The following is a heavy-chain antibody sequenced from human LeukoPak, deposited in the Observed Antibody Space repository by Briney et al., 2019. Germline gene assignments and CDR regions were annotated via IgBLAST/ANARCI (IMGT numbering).Heavy chain of an antibody. Sequence: SETLSLTCAVSGYSISSGYYWGWIRQPPGKGLEWIGSIYHSGSTYYNPSLKSRVTISVDTSKNQFSLKLSPVTAADTAVYYCARRIDILTGPVFDYWGQGTLVTVSS. V-gene: IGHV4-38-2*01. D-gene: IGHD3-9*01. CDR1: GYSISSGYY. CDR2: IYHSGST. CDR3: ARRIDILTGPVFDY. J-gene: IGHJ4*02.